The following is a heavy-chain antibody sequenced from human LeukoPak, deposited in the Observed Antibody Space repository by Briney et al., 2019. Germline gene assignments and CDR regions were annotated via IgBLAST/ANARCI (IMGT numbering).Heavy chain of an antibody. CDR2: TYYRSKWYN. V-gene: IGHV6-1*01. J-gene: IGHJ4*02. D-gene: IGHD1-1*01. Sequence: SQTLSLTCAISGDSVSSNSGAWKWIRQSPSRGLEWLGRTYYRSKWYNDYAISVKSRITIKPDTSKNQFSLQLNSVTPEDTAVYYCVGGFNDMGNCWGQGTLVTVSS. CDR3: VGGFNDMGNC. CDR1: GDSVSSNSGA.